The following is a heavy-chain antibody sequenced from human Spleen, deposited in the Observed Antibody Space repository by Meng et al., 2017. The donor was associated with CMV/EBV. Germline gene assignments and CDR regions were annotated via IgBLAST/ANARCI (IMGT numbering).Heavy chain of an antibody. CDR3: ARTPELAVYYGMDV. CDR1: GGSISSSSYY. J-gene: IGHJ6*02. Sequence: SETLSLTCTVSGGSISSSSYYWGWIRQPPGKGLEWIGNIFYSGSTYYNPSLKSRVTISVDTSKNQFSLKLTSVTAADTAVYYCARTPELAVYYGMDVWGQGTTVTVSS. CDR2: IFYSGST. D-gene: IGHD6-19*01. V-gene: IGHV4-39*01.